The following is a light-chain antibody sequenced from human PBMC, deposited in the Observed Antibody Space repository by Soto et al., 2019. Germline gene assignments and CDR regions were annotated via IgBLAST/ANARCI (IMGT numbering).Light chain of an antibody. V-gene: IGLV1-47*02. CDR1: FSNIGSNY. CDR3: AVWDGSLRGWV. Sequence: QSVLTQPPSASGTPGQRVTISCSGRFSNIGSNYVYWYQQLPGTAPKLLIFTNDQRTSGVPGRFSGSKSGTSASLAISGLRSEDEADYYCAVWDGSLRGWVFGGGTKLTVL. J-gene: IGLJ3*02. CDR2: TND.